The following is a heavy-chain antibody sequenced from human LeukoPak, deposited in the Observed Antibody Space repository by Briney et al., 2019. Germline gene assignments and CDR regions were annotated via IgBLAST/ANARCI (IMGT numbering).Heavy chain of an antibody. Sequence: ASVKVSCKASGYTFTSYGISWVRQAPGQGLEWMGWISAYNGNTNYAQKLQGRVTMTTDTSTSTAYVELRSLRSDDTAVYYCARGYYYDSSGYSDFDYWGQGTLVTVSS. J-gene: IGHJ4*02. CDR2: ISAYNGNT. CDR1: GYTFTSYG. CDR3: ARGYYYDSSGYSDFDY. V-gene: IGHV1-18*01. D-gene: IGHD3-22*01.